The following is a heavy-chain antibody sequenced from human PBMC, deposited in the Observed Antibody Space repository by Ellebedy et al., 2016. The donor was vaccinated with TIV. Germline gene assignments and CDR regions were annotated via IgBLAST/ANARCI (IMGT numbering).Heavy chain of an antibody. D-gene: IGHD3-10*01. J-gene: IGHJ6*02. V-gene: IGHV4-39*02. CDR1: GGSISSSTYY. CDR2: IYHTGTT. Sequence: SETLSLTXTVSGGSISSSTYYWGWIRQRPGKGPEWIGNIYHTGTTFYNPSLKSRVTISVDTSKNHFSLNLSSVTAADTALYYCARLWFGDLFSPEGDVWGQGTTVTVSS. CDR3: ARLWFGDLFSPEGDV.